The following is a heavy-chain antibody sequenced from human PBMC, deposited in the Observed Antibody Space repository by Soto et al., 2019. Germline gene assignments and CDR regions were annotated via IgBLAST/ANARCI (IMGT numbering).Heavy chain of an antibody. Sequence: QVQLVQSGAEVKKPGASVQVSCKASGSTFSNFALHWVRQAPGQRLEWMGWINAGNWNTKYSPKFQGRVTITRDTSASKAYMALSSLRSEDTAVYYSARNAGSFDYCGQGTLVTVSS. D-gene: IGHD3-10*01. V-gene: IGHV1-3*01. CDR1: GSTFSNFA. CDR2: INAGNWNT. J-gene: IGHJ4*02. CDR3: ARNAGSFDY.